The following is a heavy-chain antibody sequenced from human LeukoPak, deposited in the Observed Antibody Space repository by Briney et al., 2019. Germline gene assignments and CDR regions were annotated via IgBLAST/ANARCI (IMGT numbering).Heavy chain of an antibody. CDR1: GYTFTSYD. CDR3: ARVGIVGADDAFDI. D-gene: IGHD1-26*01. Sequence: GASVKVSCKASGYTFTSYDINWVRQATGQGLEWMGWMNTNSGNTGYAQKFQGRVTMTRNTSISTAYMELSSLRSEDTAVYYCARVGIVGADDAFDIWGQGTMVTVSS. J-gene: IGHJ3*02. CDR2: MNTNSGNT. V-gene: IGHV1-8*01.